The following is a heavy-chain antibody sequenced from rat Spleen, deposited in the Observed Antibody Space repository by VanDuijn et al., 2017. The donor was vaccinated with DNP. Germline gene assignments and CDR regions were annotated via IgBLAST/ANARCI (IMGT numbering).Heavy chain of an antibody. CDR2: IGSDGYAP. D-gene: IGHD4-3*01. CDR3: IRWNSGHFDY. V-gene: IGHV5-22*01. J-gene: IGHJ2*01. Sequence: EVQLVESGGGLVQPGRSLKLSCAASGFTFSAYYMAWVRQAPTKGLEWVAYIGSDGYAPYYGDSVKGRFTISRDNAKSTLYLQMNSLISEDMATYYCIRWNSGHFDYWGQGVMVTVSS. CDR1: GFTFSAYY.